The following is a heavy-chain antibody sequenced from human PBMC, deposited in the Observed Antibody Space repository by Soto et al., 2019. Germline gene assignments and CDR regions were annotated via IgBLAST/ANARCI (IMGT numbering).Heavy chain of an antibody. CDR1: GGSISSSSYY. V-gene: IGHV4-39*01. J-gene: IGHJ5*02. D-gene: IGHD3-10*01. CDR3: ATVRGVTRERFDP. Sequence: SETLSLTCTRSGGSISSSSYYWGWIRQPPGKGLEWIGSIYYSGSTYYNPSLKSRVTISVDTSKNQFSLKLSSVTAADTAVYYCATVRGVTRERFDPWGQETLVTVSS. CDR2: IYYSGST.